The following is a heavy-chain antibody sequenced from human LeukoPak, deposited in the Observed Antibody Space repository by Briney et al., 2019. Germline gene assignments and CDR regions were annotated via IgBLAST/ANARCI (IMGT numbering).Heavy chain of an antibody. V-gene: IGHV1-2*04. CDR1: GGTFSSYA. Sequence: ASVKVSCKASGGTFSSYAISWVRQAPGQGLEWMGWINPNSGGTNYAQKFQGWVTMTRDTSISTAYMELSRLRSDDTAVYYCARGAAAALNPFDYWGQGTLVTVSS. CDR3: ARGAAAALNPFDY. D-gene: IGHD6-25*01. J-gene: IGHJ4*02. CDR2: INPNSGGT.